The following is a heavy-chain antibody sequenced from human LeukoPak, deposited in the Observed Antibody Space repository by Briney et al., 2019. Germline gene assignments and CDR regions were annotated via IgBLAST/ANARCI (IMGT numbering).Heavy chain of an antibody. CDR2: ISSSSSYL. CDR1: GFTFSSYS. D-gene: IGHD3-10*01. J-gene: IGHJ6*03. Sequence: GGSLRLSCAASGFTFSSYSMNWVRQAPGKGLEWVSSISSSSSYLYYADSVKGRFTISRDNVKNSLYLQMNSLRAEDTAVYYCASSMVRGVISIRDYYYMDVRGKGTTVTVSS. CDR3: ASSMVRGVISIRDYYYMDV. V-gene: IGHV3-21*01.